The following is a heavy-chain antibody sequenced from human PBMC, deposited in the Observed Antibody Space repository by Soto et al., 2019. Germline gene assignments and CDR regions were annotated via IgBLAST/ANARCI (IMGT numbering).Heavy chain of an antibody. Sequence: EVQLVESGGGLVKPGGSLRLSCAASGFTFSTYSMSWVRQAPGRGLEWVSSISSATSYTYYADSVKGRFTISRDNAKNTLYLQMNSLRAEDTAVYYCARVPGALKSGGFGPWGQGTLVTVSS. J-gene: IGHJ5*02. V-gene: IGHV3-21*01. CDR3: ARVPGALKSGGFGP. CDR2: ISSATSYT. CDR1: GFTFSTYS.